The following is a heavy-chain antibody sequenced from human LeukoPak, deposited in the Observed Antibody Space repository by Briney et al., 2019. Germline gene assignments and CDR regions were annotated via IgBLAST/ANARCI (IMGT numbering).Heavy chain of an antibody. Sequence: RGCLRLSCAVSGFTLSSKAMSWVRQAPGKGLEWVSAISGSGGSTYYADSVKGWFSISRDTSTQTLCLRMNSLIAAHTAVSYCAKDTQYYYDSSGWFVPWGQGTLVTVSS. CDR1: GFTLSSKA. D-gene: IGHD3-22*01. V-gene: IGHV3-23*01. CDR2: ISGSGGST. CDR3: AKDTQYYYDSSGWFVP. J-gene: IGHJ5*02.